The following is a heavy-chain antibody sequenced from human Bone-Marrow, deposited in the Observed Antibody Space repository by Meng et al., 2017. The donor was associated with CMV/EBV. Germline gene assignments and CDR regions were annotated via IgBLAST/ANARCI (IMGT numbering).Heavy chain of an antibody. CDR3: QERLSDY. V-gene: IGHV3-9*01. J-gene: IGHJ4*02. Sequence: YLRLTCATSGSTFDDYAMHWVRQAPGKGLEWVSGISWNSGSIGYADSVKGRFTISRDNAKNSLYLQMNSLRAEDTAVYYCQERLSDYWGQGTLVTVSS. CDR1: GSTFDDYA. D-gene: IGHD5-24*01. CDR2: ISWNSGSI.